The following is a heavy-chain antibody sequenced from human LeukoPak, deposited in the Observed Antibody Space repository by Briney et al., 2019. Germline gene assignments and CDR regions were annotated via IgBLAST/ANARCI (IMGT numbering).Heavy chain of an antibody. J-gene: IGHJ6*02. Sequence: GRSLRLSCAASGFTFDNYAMHWVRQAPGKGLEWVSGISWNSGSIGYADSVKGRFTSSRDNAKHSLYLQMNSLRAEDTALYYCAKDGGYSNTYYYGMDVWGQGTTVTVSS. CDR3: AKDGGYSNTYYYGMDV. CDR1: GFTFDNYA. CDR2: ISWNSGSI. V-gene: IGHV3-9*01. D-gene: IGHD5-18*01.